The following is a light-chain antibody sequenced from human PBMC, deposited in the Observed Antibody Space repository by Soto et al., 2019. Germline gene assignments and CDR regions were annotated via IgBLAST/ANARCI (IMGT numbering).Light chain of an antibody. CDR3: QQYNSYS. Sequence: DIQMTQSPSTLSASVGDRVTITCRASQSISSWLAWYQQKPWKAPKLLIYKASSLESGVPLRFSGSGSGTEFTLTISSLQPDDFATYYCQQYNSYSFGQGTKVDIK. CDR1: QSISSW. CDR2: KAS. J-gene: IGKJ1*01. V-gene: IGKV1-5*03.